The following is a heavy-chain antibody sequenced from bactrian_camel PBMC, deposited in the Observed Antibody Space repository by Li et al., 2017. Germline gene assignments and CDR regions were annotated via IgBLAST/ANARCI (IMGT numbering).Heavy chain of an antibody. CDR3: AADTLAWRDYDVPLVCAGPDSFGD. CDR1: AHAYSSYC. CDR2: IWTGGGTT. Sequence: HVQLVESGGGSVQAGGSLRLSCAASAHAYSSYCLGWFRQAPGKEREGVAAIWTGGGTTYYADSVKGRFTISQDKAKKTVYLQMSSQKPEDTAVYYCAADTLAWRDYDVPLVCAGPDSFGDGGQGTQVTV. V-gene: IGHV3-3*01. J-gene: IGHJ6*01. D-gene: IGHD1*01.